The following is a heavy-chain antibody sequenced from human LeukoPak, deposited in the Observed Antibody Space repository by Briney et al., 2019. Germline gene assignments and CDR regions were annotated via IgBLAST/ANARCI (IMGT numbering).Heavy chain of an antibody. CDR1: GFSLSGYW. J-gene: IGHJ4*02. V-gene: IGHV3-7*01. CDR3: ARGGYSFDY. CDR2: LHANGDEK. Sequence: GGSLRLSCAASGFSLSGYWMSWLRQAPGKGREGVARLHANGDEKNFVCSVQGRFTISRDNAKNSWYLQMNSLRVEDTAVYYCARGGYSFDYLGQGSLVTVSS. D-gene: IGHD5-12*01.